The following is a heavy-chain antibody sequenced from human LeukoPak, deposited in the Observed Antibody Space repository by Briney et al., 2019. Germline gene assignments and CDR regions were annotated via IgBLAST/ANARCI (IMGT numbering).Heavy chain of an antibody. Sequence: GGSLRLSCAASGFTFSNYGMHWVPQAPGKGLEGVAVIRYDGSNEYYVDSVKGRFTNSRDNSKNTLYLQMNSLRAEDTAVYYCAKDRGAAMEIDYWGQGTLVTVSS. CDR2: IRYDGSNE. J-gene: IGHJ4*02. D-gene: IGHD5-18*01. V-gene: IGHV3-33*06. CDR1: GFTFSNYG. CDR3: AKDRGAAMEIDY.